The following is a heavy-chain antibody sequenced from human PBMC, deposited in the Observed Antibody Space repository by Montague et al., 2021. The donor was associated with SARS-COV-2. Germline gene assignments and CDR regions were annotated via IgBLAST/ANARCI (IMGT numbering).Heavy chain of an antibody. CDR3: ARVEGGVGGITRFDY. V-gene: IGHV4-59*01. J-gene: IGHJ4*02. D-gene: IGHD3-16*01. CDR2: TYYSGST. Sequence: SETLSLTCTVSGASMRSYYWTWVRQSPGKGLEWIGYTYYSGSTSYAPSLKSRLTMTVDMSANQASLTLMSVTAADSAVYYCARVEGGVGGITRFDYWGQGSLVTVSS. CDR1: GASMRSYY.